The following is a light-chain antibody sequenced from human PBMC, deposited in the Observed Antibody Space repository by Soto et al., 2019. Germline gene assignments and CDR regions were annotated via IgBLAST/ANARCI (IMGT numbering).Light chain of an antibody. CDR1: QSVSGH. CDR2: DAS. V-gene: IGKV3-11*01. Sequence: EILITQSPATLSVSPVERATLSCRASQSVSGHLAWYQQKPGQAPRLLIYDASKRATGIPARFSGSGFGTDYTLTISSLEPEDFAVYYCQQRSKWRTFGQGTKVDIK. CDR3: QQRSKWRT. J-gene: IGKJ1*01.